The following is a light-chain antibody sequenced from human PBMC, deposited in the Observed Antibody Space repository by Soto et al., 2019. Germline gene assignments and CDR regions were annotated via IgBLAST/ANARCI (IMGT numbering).Light chain of an antibody. CDR3: NSYVSTSTPYV. Sequence: QSALTQPASVSGSPGQSITISCTGTSSDVGGYNYVSWYQQHPGKAPKLMIYEVSTRPSGVYTRFPGSKSGNTAALTISGRQAEDEAEYFCNSYVSTSTPYVFGTGTKVPVL. CDR2: EVS. V-gene: IGLV2-14*01. J-gene: IGLJ1*01. CDR1: SSDVGGYNY.